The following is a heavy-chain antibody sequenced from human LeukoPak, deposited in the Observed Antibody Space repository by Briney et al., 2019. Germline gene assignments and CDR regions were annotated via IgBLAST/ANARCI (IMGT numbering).Heavy chain of an antibody. CDR2: FDPEDGET. CDR1: GYTLTELS. V-gene: IGHV1-24*01. Sequence: ASVKVSCKVSGYTLTELSMHWVRQAPGKGLEWMGGFDPEDGETIYAQKFQGRVTMTEDTSTDTAYMELSSLRSEDTAVYYCARDRAEEINIVVVPANWFDPWGQGTLVTVSS. J-gene: IGHJ5*02. CDR3: ARDRAEEINIVVVPANWFDP. D-gene: IGHD2-2*01.